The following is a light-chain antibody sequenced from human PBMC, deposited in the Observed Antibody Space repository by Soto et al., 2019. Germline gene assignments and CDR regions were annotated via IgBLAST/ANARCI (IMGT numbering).Light chain of an antibody. J-gene: IGKJ1*01. CDR3: QQSYSTPRT. Sequence: IQMTQSPSSRSASVGERVTITCRASQSISSYLNWYQQKPGKAPKLLIYAASSLQSGVPSRFSGSGSGTDFTLTISSLQPEDFATYYCQQSYSTPRTFGQGTKVDIK. V-gene: IGKV1-39*01. CDR1: QSISSY. CDR2: AAS.